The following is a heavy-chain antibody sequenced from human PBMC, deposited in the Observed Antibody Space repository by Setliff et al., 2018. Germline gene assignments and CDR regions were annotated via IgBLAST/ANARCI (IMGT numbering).Heavy chain of an antibody. V-gene: IGHV4-59*08. J-gene: IGHJ4*01. Sequence: SETLSLTCTVSGGSISSYYWSWIRQPPGKGLEWIGYIYSSGSTNYNPSLKSRVAISRDTSTNQFSLELRSVTVADTATYYCVRPGGTTVVARHFDYWGSGILVTVSS. CDR1: GGSISSYY. CDR3: VRPGGTTVVARHFDY. CDR2: IYSSGST. D-gene: IGHD2-15*01.